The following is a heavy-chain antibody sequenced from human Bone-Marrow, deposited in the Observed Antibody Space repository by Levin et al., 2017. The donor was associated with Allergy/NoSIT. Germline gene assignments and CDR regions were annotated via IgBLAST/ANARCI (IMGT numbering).Heavy chain of an antibody. CDR3: ASLVGAICY. V-gene: IGHV1-46*01. Sequence: ASVKVSCKASGYTFTSYNIHWVRQAPGQGLEWMGIIIPSGGATSYAQRFQGRVTMTRDTSASTVYMELSSLRSEDTAVYYCASLVGAICYWGQGALVTVSS. CDR1: GYTFTSYN. J-gene: IGHJ4*02. CDR2: IIPSGGAT. D-gene: IGHD1-26*01.